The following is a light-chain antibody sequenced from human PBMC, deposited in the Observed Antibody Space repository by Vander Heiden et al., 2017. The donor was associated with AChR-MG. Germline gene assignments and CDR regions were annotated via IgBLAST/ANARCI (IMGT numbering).Light chain of an antibody. CDR2: SNN. V-gene: IGLV1-44*01. J-gene: IGLJ3*02. CDR1: SSNIGTNS. Sequence: QSVLTQSPSASGTPGQRVAISCSGSSSNIGTNSVNWYQQLPGTAPKLLIYSNNQRPSGVPDRFSGSRSGTAASLAVSGLQSEDEADYYCAAWDDTLNGPVFGGGTKLNGL. CDR3: AAWDDTLNGPV.